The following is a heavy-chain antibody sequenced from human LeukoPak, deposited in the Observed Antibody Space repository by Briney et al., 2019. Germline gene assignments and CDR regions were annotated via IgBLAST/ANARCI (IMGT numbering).Heavy chain of an antibody. CDR1: GYTFTNYD. D-gene: IGHD1-26*01. Sequence: GASVKVSCKASGYTFTNYDINWVRQATGQGLEWMGWMNPNSGNTGYAQKFQGRVTMTRNTSISTAYRELSSLRSEDTALYYCARDIAGATKGGWFDTWSQGTPVTVSS. CDR3: ARDIAGATKGGWFDT. V-gene: IGHV1-8*01. CDR2: MNPNSGNT. J-gene: IGHJ5*02.